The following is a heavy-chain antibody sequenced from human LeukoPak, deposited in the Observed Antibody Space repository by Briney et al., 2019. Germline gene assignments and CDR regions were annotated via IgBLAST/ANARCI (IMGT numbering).Heavy chain of an antibody. Sequence: SETLSLTCTVSGGSISSYYWSWIRQPPGKGLEWIGYIYYSGSTNYNPSLKSRVTISVDTSKNQFSLKLSSVTAADTAVYYCARDPTTVTINYYYYYYMDVWGKGTTVTVSS. CDR1: GGSISSYY. V-gene: IGHV4-59*12. CDR2: IYYSGST. D-gene: IGHD4-17*01. CDR3: ARDPTTVTINYYYYYYMDV. J-gene: IGHJ6*03.